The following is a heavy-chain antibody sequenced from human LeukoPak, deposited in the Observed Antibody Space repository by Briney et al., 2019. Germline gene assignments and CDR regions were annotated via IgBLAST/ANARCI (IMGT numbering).Heavy chain of an antibody. V-gene: IGHV3-48*02. CDR3: ARAGSHYYGSGSGFYFDY. Sequence: PGGSLRLSCAASGFSLSSYSMNWVRQAPGKGLEWVSYIRSSSSTIYYADSVKGRFTISRDNAKNSLYLQMNSLKDEDTAVYYCARAGSHYYGSGSGFYFDYWGQGTLVTVSS. D-gene: IGHD3-10*01. CDR1: GFSLSSYS. J-gene: IGHJ4*02. CDR2: IRSSSSTI.